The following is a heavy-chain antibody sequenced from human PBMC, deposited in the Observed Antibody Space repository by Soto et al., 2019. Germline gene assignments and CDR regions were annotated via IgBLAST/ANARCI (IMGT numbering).Heavy chain of an antibody. D-gene: IGHD3-10*01. CDR3: TRGWFGELVYYFDY. V-gene: IGHV1-18*01. CDR1: GYTFTTYG. J-gene: IGHJ4*02. Sequence: QVQLVQSGAEVKKPGASVKVSCKTSGYTFTTYGISWVRQAPGQGLEWMGWISPYNGKTKYAQKLQGRVTMTADTSTSTAYMDLRSLTSDDTAVYYCTRGWFGELVYYFDYWGQGTLVIVSS. CDR2: ISPYNGKT.